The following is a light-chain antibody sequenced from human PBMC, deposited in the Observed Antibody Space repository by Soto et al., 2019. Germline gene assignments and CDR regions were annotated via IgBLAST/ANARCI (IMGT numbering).Light chain of an antibody. V-gene: IGLV2-14*01. Sequence: QSVLTQPASVSGSPGQSITISCTGTSSDLAIYNYVSWYQQQPGKAHKLMIYQVTNRPSGVSNRFSGSRSGNTASLTISGLQAEDEADYYCSSYTDSSNYVFGTGTKLTVL. CDR2: QVT. J-gene: IGLJ1*01. CDR3: SSYTDSSNYV. CDR1: SSDLAIYNY.